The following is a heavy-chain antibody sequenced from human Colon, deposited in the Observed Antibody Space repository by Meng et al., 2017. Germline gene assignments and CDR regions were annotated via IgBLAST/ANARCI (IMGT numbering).Heavy chain of an antibody. V-gene: IGHV3-11*01. Sequence: GGSLRLSCAASGFIFGDYYMNWIRQAPGKGLEWIAYISSNGGTIHYADSVKGRFTISRDNVNNSVSLQMNSLRVEDTAVYYCARSLVPDHWGQGTLVTVSS. D-gene: IGHD3-10*01. CDR3: ARSLVPDH. CDR1: GFIFGDYY. J-gene: IGHJ4*02. CDR2: ISSNGGTI.